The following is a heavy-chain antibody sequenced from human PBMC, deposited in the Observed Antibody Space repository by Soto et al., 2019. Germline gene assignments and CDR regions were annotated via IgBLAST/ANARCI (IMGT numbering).Heavy chain of an antibody. D-gene: IGHD3-10*01. CDR1: GFSLSTSGMR. J-gene: IGHJ4*02. V-gene: IGHV2-70*04. Sequence: PTLVNPTQTLTLTCTFSGFSLSTSGMRVSWIRQPPGKALEWLARIDWDDDKFYSTSLKTRLTISKDTSKNQVVLTMTNMDPVDTATYYCARTRSLYYGYDYWGQGTLVTVSS. CDR3: ARTRSLYYGYDY. CDR2: IDWDDDK.